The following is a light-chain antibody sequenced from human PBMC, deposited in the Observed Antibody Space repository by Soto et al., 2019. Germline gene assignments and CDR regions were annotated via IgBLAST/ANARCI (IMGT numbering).Light chain of an antibody. J-gene: IGLJ3*02. CDR3: GADHGSGSSFAWV. CDR2: VDTGGIVG. Sequence: QPVLTQPPSASASLGASVTLTCTLSSGYSDYKVDWYQKRPGKGPRFLMRVDTGGIVGSKGDGVPDRFSVLGSGLNRYLTINNILEEDESDYYCGADHGSGSSFAWVFGGGTKLTVL. V-gene: IGLV9-49*03. CDR1: SGYSDYK.